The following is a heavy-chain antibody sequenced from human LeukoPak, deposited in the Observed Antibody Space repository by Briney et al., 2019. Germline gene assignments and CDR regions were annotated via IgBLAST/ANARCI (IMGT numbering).Heavy chain of an antibody. V-gene: IGHV1-69*04. Sequence: GASVKVSCKASGGTFSSYAISWVRQAPGQGLEWMGRIIPILGIANYAQKFQGRVTITADKSTSTAYMELSSLRSEDTAVYYCARDGRVEMDIVVVVAANGMDVWGQGTTVTVSS. CDR3: ARDGRVEMDIVVVVAANGMDV. D-gene: IGHD2-15*01. J-gene: IGHJ6*02. CDR1: GGTFSSYA. CDR2: IIPILGIA.